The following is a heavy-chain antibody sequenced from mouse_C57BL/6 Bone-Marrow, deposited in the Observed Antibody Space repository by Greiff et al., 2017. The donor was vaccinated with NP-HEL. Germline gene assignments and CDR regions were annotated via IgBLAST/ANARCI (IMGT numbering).Heavy chain of an antibody. V-gene: IGHV1-52*01. CDR1: GYTFTSYW. CDR3: AREEVYYGNPYYFDY. D-gene: IGHD2-1*01. J-gene: IGHJ2*01. Sequence: VQLQQPGAELVRPGSSVKLSCKASGYTFTSYWMHWVKQRPIQGLEWIGNIDPSDSETHYIQKFKDKATLTVDKSSSTAYMQLSSLTSEDSAVYYCAREEVYYGNPYYFDYWGQGTTLTVSS. CDR2: IDPSDSET.